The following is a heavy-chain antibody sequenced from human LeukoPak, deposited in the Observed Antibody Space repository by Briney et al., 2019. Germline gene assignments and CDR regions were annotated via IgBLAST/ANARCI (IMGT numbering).Heavy chain of an antibody. CDR2: IYSGFST. J-gene: IGHJ2*01. V-gene: IGHV3-66*01. CDR3: ARGAGTKGWYFGL. Sequence: VSVIYSGFSTYYADSVTGRFTISRDNSKNTLYLQMNSLRAEDTAVYYCARGAGTKGWYFGLWGRGTLVTVSS. D-gene: IGHD3-10*01.